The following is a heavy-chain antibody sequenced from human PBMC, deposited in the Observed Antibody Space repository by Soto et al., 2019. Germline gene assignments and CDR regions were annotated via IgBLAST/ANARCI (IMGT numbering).Heavy chain of an antibody. D-gene: IGHD2-15*01. Sequence: GGSLRLSCAASGFSFSRYGMSWVRQAPGKGLEWVAAISGSGGSTSYANSVKGRFTISRDNSKSTLYLQMDSLRAEDTAVYYCAKPYTIPATDNVVAPPPTRPFDSWGQGTLVTVSS. CDR2: ISGSGGST. J-gene: IGHJ4*02. CDR1: GFSFSRYG. CDR3: AKPYTIPATDNVVAPPPTRPFDS. V-gene: IGHV3-23*01.